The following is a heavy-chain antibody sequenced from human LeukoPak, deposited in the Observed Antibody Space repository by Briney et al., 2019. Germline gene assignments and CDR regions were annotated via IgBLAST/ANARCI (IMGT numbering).Heavy chain of an antibody. CDR3: ATEELGTDAFDI. CDR1: GGTFSSYA. J-gene: IGHJ3*02. CDR2: IIPIFGTA. Sequence: ASVKVSCKASGGTFSSYAISWVRQAPGQGLEWMGGIIPIFGTANYAQKFQGRVTITTDESTSTAYMELSSLRSEDTAVYYCATEELGTDAFDIWGQGTMVTVSS. D-gene: IGHD7-27*01. V-gene: IGHV1-69*05.